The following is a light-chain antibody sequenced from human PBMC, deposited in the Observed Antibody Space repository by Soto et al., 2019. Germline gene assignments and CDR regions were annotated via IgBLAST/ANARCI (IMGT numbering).Light chain of an antibody. V-gene: IGKV3-20*01. CDR3: QRYGSSPYEGFT. Sequence: EIVLTQSPGTLALPPGERATLSCRASQSVSSSYLAWYQQKPGQAPRLLIYGASSRATGIPDTFSGSGYGTDFTLTITRLGPEDLAVYYCQRYGSSPYEGFTFGPGTKVDIK. CDR2: GAS. J-gene: IGKJ3*01. CDR1: QSVSSSY.